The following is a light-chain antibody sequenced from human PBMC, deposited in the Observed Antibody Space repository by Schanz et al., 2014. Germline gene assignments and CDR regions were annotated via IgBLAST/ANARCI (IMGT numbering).Light chain of an antibody. V-gene: IGLV2-8*01. Sequence: QSALTQPPSASGSPGQSVTISCTGTSSDIGGYNFVSWYQQHPGEAPKLMMYEVTKRPSGVPDRFSGSKSGNTASLTVSDLQAEDEADYYCCSYTTSATRVFGGGTKLTVL. CDR2: EVT. CDR3: CSYTTSATRV. J-gene: IGLJ3*02. CDR1: SSDIGGYNF.